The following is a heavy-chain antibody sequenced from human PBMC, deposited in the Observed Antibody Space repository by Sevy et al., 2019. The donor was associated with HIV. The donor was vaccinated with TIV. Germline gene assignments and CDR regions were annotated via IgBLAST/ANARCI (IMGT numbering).Heavy chain of an antibody. CDR2: INPNSGGT. CDR1: GYTFTGYY. Sequence: ASVKVSCKASGYTFTGYYMHWVRQAPGQGLEWMGWINPNSGGTNYAQKFQGRVTMTRDTSISTAYMELSRLRSDDTAVYYCASWGSPRRGYSSSWYIPEYFQHWGQGTLVTVSS. CDR3: ASWGSPRRGYSSSWYIPEYFQH. J-gene: IGHJ1*01. D-gene: IGHD6-13*01. V-gene: IGHV1-2*02.